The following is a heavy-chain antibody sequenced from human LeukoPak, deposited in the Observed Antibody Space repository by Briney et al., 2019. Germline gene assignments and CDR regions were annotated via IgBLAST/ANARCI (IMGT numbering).Heavy chain of an antibody. CDR1: GGSINSGDYY. CDR2: IYYSGST. J-gene: IGHJ4*02. CDR3: AREEMATGLDY. D-gene: IGHD5-24*01. V-gene: IGHV4-30-4*01. Sequence: SETLSLICTVSGGSINSGDYYWSWIRQPPGKGLEWIGYIYYSGSTYYNPSLKSRVTISVDTSKNQFSLKLSPVTAADTAVYYCAREEMATGLDYWGQGTLVTVSS.